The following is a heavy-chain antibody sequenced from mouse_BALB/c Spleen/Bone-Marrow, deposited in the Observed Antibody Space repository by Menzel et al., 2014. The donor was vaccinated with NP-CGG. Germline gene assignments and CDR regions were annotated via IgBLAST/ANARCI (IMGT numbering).Heavy chain of an antibody. Sequence: EVQLQQSGAELVKPGASVKLSCTASDFNIKDTYMHWVKQRPEQGLEWIGRIDPANGNTKYDPKFQGKATITADTSSNIAYLQLSSLTSEDTAVYYCANYDYGWYFDVWGAGTTVTVSS. J-gene: IGHJ1*01. CDR3: ANYDYGWYFDV. D-gene: IGHD2-4*01. CDR1: DFNIKDTY. V-gene: IGHV14-3*02. CDR2: IDPANGNT.